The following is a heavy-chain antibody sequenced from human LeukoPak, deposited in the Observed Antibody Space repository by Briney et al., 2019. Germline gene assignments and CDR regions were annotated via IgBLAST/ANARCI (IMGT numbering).Heavy chain of an antibody. Sequence: GGSLRLSCAASRFTFSSYEMNWVRQAPGKGLEWVLYISSSGSTIYYADSVKGRFTISRDNAKNSLYLQMNSLRAEDTAVYYCASIAAAGTSLAGWGQGTLVTVSS. D-gene: IGHD6-13*01. CDR1: RFTFSSYE. CDR2: ISSSGSTI. J-gene: IGHJ4*02. CDR3: ASIAAAGTSLAG. V-gene: IGHV3-48*03.